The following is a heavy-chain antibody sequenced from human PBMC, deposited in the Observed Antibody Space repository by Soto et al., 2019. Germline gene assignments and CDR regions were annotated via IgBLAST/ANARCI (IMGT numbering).Heavy chain of an antibody. J-gene: IGHJ5*02. CDR1: GDSVSTGY. CDR3: AKSYDDSTGFAVDP. D-gene: IGHD2-8*02. CDR2: MYFGGSF. Sequence: SQTLSLTCTVSGDSVSTGYWSWIRQPPGKGLEWIGFMYFGGSFNYNPSLTSRVTISEETSKNQFSMKMTSVTAADTAVYYCAKSYDDSTGFAVDPWGQGTLVTVSS. V-gene: IGHV4-59*02.